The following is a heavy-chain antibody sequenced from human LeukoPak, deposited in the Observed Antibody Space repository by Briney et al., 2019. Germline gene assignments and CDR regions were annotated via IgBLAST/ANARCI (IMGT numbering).Heavy chain of an antibody. Sequence: GGSLRLSCAASGFTFSSYSMNWVRQAPGKGLEWVSSISSSSSYIYYADSVKGRFTISRDNAKNSLYLQMNSLRAEDTAVYYCAREGEVVPATLYYFGYWGQGTLVTVSS. CDR1: GFTFSSYS. CDR3: AREGEVVPATLYYFGY. V-gene: IGHV3-21*01. J-gene: IGHJ4*02. D-gene: IGHD2-2*01. CDR2: ISSSSSYI.